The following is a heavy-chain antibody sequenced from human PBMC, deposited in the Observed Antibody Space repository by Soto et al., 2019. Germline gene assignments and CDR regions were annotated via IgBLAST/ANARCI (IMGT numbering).Heavy chain of an antibody. CDR1: GYTFTSYD. J-gene: IGHJ4*01. Sequence: QVQLVQSGAEVKKPGASVKVSCKASGYTFTSYDINWVRQATGQGLEWMGWMNPNSGNTGYAQKFQGRVTMTRNTSISTAYMELSSLRSEDTAVYYCARGVYCSGGSCYSEVDYWGHGTLVTVSP. CDR3: ARGVYCSGGSCYSEVDY. CDR2: MNPNSGNT. D-gene: IGHD2-15*01. V-gene: IGHV1-8*01.